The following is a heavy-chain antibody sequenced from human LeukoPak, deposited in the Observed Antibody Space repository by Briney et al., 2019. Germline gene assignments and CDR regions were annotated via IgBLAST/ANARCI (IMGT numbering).Heavy chain of an antibody. CDR3: ARIDPLGFFDQ. D-gene: IGHD6-25*01. CDR2: VFYSGSS. CDR1: GAFTSTYY. V-gene: IGHV4-59*13. J-gene: IGHJ4*02. Sequence: PSETLSLACTVSGAFTSTYYWSWVRQPPTGGLECIGYVFYSGSSNYNPNFSSRVTMSVNTSKSQFSLKLTSVTAADTAVYYCARIDPLGFFDQWGQGTLVTVSS.